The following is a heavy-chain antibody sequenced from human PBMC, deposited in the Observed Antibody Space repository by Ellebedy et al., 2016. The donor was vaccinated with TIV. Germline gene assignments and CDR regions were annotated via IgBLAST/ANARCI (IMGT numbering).Heavy chain of an antibody. CDR1: GFTFSSYS. D-gene: IGHD2-15*01. V-gene: IGHV3-49*04. CDR2: IRRTAYGGTT. CDR3: TRGRVVDFDY. J-gene: IGHJ4*02. Sequence: GGSLRLSCAASGFTFSSYSMNWVRQAPGKGLEWVGFIRRTAYGGTTDYAASVKGRFTISRDDSKSIAYLQMNSLKTEDTAVYYCTRGRVVDFDYWGQGALVTVSS.